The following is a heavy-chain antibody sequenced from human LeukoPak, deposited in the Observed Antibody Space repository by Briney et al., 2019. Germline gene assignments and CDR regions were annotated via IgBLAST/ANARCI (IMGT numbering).Heavy chain of an antibody. V-gene: IGHV3-23*01. CDR1: GFTFSTYG. CDR3: AKAADYYYDSSGYYPEALYYFDY. D-gene: IGHD3-22*01. CDR2: ISGSGGST. Sequence: GGSLRLSCAASGFTFSTYGMSWVRQAPGKGLEWVSAISGSGGSTYYADSVKGRFTISRDNSKNTLYLQMNSLRAEDTAVYYCAKAADYYYDSSGYYPEALYYFDYWGQGTLVTVSS. J-gene: IGHJ4*02.